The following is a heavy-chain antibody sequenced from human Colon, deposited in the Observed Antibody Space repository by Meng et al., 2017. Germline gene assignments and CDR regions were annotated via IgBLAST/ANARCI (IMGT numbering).Heavy chain of an antibody. Sequence: PSDPPSLPSPLSCGSVLSNGYYWDWVRRPPGKGREWIGAIYHSGSTSYNPSLQSRVTMFVDTSKNQFSLMLTSVTATDTAVYYCARRRGGSGRDCWGQGTLVTVSS. CDR3: ARRRGGSGRDC. CDR1: CGSVLSNGYY. CDR2: IYHSGST. D-gene: IGHD3-10*01. J-gene: IGHJ4*02. V-gene: IGHV4-39*01.